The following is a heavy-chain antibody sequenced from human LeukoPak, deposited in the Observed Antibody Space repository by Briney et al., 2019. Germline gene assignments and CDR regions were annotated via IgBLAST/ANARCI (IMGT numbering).Heavy chain of an antibody. Sequence: RGSLRLSCAASGFTFSSYWMSWVRQAPGKGLEWVANIKQDGSEKYYVDSVKGRFTISRDNAKNSLYLQMNSLRAEDTAVYYCARGMSIRGNAFDIWGQGTMVTVSS. CDR2: IKQDGSEK. CDR1: GFTFSSYW. V-gene: IGHV3-7*01. J-gene: IGHJ3*02. D-gene: IGHD2-21*01. CDR3: ARGMSIRGNAFDI.